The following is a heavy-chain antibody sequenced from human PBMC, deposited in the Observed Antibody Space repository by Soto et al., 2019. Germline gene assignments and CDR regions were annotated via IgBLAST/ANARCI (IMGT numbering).Heavy chain of an antibody. CDR1: GFMFSAYW. V-gene: IGHV3-7*01. CDR3: VREDWHRFDS. Sequence: EVQLVESGGRLVQPGGSLRLSCAASGFMFSAYWMSWVRQDPGKGLEWVATISGGASDKFYVDSVKGLFTISRDDSKNTLYLQRNSLRDEDTAVYYCVREDWHRFDSWGQGTLVTVSS. CDR2: ISGGASDK. J-gene: IGHJ4*02. D-gene: IGHD2-21*01.